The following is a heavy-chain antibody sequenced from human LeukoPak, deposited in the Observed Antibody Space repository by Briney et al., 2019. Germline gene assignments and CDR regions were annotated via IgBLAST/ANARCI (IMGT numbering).Heavy chain of an antibody. V-gene: IGHV3-7*01. D-gene: IGHD2-2*02. J-gene: IGHJ3*02. CDR3: SRHLGYCSSTSCYTYAFDI. CDR1: GFTFSSYW. Sequence: GRSLRLSCAASGFTFSSYWMSWVRQAPGKGLEWVANIKQDGSEKYYVDSVKGRFTISRDNAKNSLYLQMNSLRAEDTAVYYCSRHLGYCSSTSCYTYAFDIWGQGTMVTVSS. CDR2: IKQDGSEK.